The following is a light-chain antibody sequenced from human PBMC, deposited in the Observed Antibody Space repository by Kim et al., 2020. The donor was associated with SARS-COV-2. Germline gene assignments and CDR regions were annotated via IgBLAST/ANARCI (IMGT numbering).Light chain of an antibody. CDR2: YDG. J-gene: IGLJ2*01. CDR3: QVWDSSRDHVL. Sequence: SYELTQPPSVSVAPGQTARITCGGNNIGGKTVHWYQQKPRQAPVLVIRYDGDRPSGIPERFSGSNSGNTATLTISRVEAGDEADYYCQVWDSSRDHVLFG. CDR1: NIGGKT. V-gene: IGLV3-21*04.